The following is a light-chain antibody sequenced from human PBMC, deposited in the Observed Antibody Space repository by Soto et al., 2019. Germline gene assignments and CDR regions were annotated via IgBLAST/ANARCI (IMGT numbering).Light chain of an antibody. CDR1: QSVSSN. J-gene: IGKJ4*01. CDR3: QQYNNWPTLT. CDR2: GAS. V-gene: IGKV3-15*01. Sequence: EIVMTQSPATLSLSPGERATLSCRASQSVSSNLAWYQQKPGQAPRLLIYGASTRATGIPARFSGSGSGTEFTLTISSLQSEDFAFYYCQQYNNWPTLTFGGGTKVEIK.